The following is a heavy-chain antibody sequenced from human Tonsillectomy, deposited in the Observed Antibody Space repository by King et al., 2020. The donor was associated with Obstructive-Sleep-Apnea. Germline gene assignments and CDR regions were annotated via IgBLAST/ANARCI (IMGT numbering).Heavy chain of an antibody. CDR3: TTATVSTADY. J-gene: IGHJ4*02. D-gene: IGHD4-17*01. Sequence: VQLVESGGGLVKPGGSLRLSCAASGFTFSNAWMSWVRQAPGKGLEWGGRIKSKTDGGTTDYAAPVKGRFTISRDDSKNTLYLQMNSRKTEDTAVYYCTTATVSTADYWGQGTLVTVSS. CDR2: IKSKTDGGTT. V-gene: IGHV3-15*01. CDR1: GFTFSNAW.